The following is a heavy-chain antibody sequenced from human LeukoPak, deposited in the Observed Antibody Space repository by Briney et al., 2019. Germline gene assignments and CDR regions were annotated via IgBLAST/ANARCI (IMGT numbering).Heavy chain of an antibody. Sequence: PSETLSLTCAVSGGSISSSNWWSWVRQPPGKGLEWIGEIYHSGSTNYNPSLKSRVTMSVDTSKNQFSLKLSSVTAADTAVYYCVACSTKDYYYMDVWGKGTTVTVSS. CDR2: IYHSGST. J-gene: IGHJ6*03. CDR1: GGSISSSNW. CDR3: VACSTKDYYYMDV. V-gene: IGHV4-4*02. D-gene: IGHD2-2*01.